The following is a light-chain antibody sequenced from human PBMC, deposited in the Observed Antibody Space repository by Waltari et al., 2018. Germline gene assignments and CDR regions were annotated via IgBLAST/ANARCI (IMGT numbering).Light chain of an antibody. CDR2: YDR. J-gene: IGLJ1*01. CDR3: HVWHPHVDPGV. V-gene: IGLV3-21*04. CDR1: NIGTYS. Sequence: SYVVTQPPSVSVAPGETATITCGGDNIGTYSVHWYQQKAGQAPVLAIFYDRDRPSGIPVRFSGSNSGNTATLTISRVEAGDEARYYCHVWHPHVDPGVFGTGTEVTVL.